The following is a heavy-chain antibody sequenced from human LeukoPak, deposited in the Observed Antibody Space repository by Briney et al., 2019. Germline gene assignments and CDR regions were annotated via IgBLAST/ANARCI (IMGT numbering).Heavy chain of an antibody. V-gene: IGHV4-34*01. D-gene: IGHD6-19*01. Sequence: PSESLSLTCAVYGGSFSDYYWSWIRQPPGKGLEWIREINHSGSTNYNPSLKSRVTVLIDTSENQFSLKLSSVTAADTAVYYRARNRRPSSGYSLSYFQHWGQGTLVTVSS. CDR1: GGSFSDYY. CDR2: INHSGST. J-gene: IGHJ1*01. CDR3: ARNRRPSSGYSLSYFQH.